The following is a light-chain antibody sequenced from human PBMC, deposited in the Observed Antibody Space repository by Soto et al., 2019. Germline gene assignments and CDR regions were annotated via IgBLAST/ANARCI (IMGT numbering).Light chain of an antibody. CDR2: GAS. V-gene: IGKV3-15*01. J-gene: IGKJ1*01. CDR1: QTVSSN. Sequence: EIVMTQSPATLSVSPGERATLSCRASQTVSSNIVWYQQKFGQAPRLLIYGASTRATGIPARFSGSGSGTEFTLTISSLQSEDFAVYYCQQYNKWPRTFGQGTKVDIK. CDR3: QQYNKWPRT.